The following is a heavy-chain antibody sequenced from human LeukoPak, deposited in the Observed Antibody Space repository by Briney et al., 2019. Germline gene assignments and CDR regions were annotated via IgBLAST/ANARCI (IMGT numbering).Heavy chain of an antibody. CDR2: ISPTGSTT. J-gene: IGHJ4*02. CDR3: ARGPNSNWSGLDF. D-gene: IGHD6-6*01. V-gene: IGHV3-74*01. Sequence: GGSLRLSCTASGFSFSGHWMHWARQLPGKGLVWVSRISPTGSTTSYADSVKGRFTVSRDNAKNTLYLQVYNLRAEDTAVYYCARGPNSNWSGLDFWGQGTLLTVSS. CDR1: GFSFSGHW.